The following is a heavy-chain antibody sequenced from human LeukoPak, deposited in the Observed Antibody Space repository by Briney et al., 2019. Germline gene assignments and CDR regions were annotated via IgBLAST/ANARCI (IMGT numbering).Heavy chain of an antibody. CDR3: GRGGVVASIDI. CDR1: GFTFSSYA. J-gene: IGHJ3*02. CDR2: ISYDGSNK. V-gene: IGHV3-30*04. Sequence: PGRSLRLSCAASGFTFSSYAMHWVRQAPGKGLEWVAVISYDGSNKYYADSVKGRFTISRDNAKNTLYLQMNSLRAEDTAVYYCGRGGVVASIDIWGQGTMVIVSS. D-gene: IGHD2-21*01.